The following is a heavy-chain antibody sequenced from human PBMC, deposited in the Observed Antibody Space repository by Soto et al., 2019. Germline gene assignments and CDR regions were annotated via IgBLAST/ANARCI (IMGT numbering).Heavy chain of an antibody. D-gene: IGHD3-3*01. CDR2: ISSSSSYT. Sequence: GGSLRLSCAASGFTFSDYYMSWIRQAPGKGLEWVSYISSSSSYTNYADSVKGRFTISRDNAKNSLYLQMNSLRAEDTAVYYCARGQVLRFLEWLSSPPHWFDPWGQGTLVTVSS. J-gene: IGHJ5*02. CDR3: ARGQVLRFLEWLSSPPHWFDP. CDR1: GFTFSDYY. V-gene: IGHV3-11*06.